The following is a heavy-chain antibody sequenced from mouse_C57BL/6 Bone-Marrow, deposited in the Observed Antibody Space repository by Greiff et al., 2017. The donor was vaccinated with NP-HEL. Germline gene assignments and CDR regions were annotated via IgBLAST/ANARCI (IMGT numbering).Heavy chain of an antibody. CDR1: GYTFTDYY. J-gene: IGHJ3*01. CDR2: INPNNGGT. Sequence: VQLKQSGPELVKPGASVKISCKASGYTFTDYYMNWVKQSHGKSLEWIGDINPNNGGTSYNQKFKGKATLTVDKSSSTAYMELRSLTSEDSAVYYCARYGYYTPFAYWGQGTLVTVSA. V-gene: IGHV1-26*01. D-gene: IGHD2-12*01. CDR3: ARYGYYTPFAY.